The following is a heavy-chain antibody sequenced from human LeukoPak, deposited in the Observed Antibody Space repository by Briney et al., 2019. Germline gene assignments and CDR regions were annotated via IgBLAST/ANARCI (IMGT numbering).Heavy chain of an antibody. CDR3: ASNIRSYYYYGMDV. D-gene: IGHD2-2*02. J-gene: IGHJ6*02. CDR1: GGSFSGYY. CDR2: INHSGST. V-gene: IGHV4-34*01. Sequence: SETLSLTCAVYGGSFSGYYWSWIRQPPGKGLGWIGEINHSGSTNYNPSLKSRVTISVDTSKNQFSLKLSSVTAADTAVYYCASNIRSYYYYGMDVWGQGTTVTVSS.